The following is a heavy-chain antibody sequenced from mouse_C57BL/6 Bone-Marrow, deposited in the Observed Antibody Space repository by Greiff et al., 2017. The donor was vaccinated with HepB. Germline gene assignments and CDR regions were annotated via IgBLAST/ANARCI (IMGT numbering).Heavy chain of an antibody. D-gene: IGHD3-2*02. CDR3: EREDSSGYGDAMDY. Sequence: EVMLVESGGGLVKPGGSLKLSCAASGFTFSSYAMSWVRQTPEKRLEWVATISDGGSYTYNPDNVKGRYTISRDNAKNNLYLQMSHLKSEDTAMYYCEREDSSGYGDAMDYWGQGTSVTVSS. J-gene: IGHJ4*01. CDR2: ISDGGSYT. V-gene: IGHV5-4*03. CDR1: GFTFSSYA.